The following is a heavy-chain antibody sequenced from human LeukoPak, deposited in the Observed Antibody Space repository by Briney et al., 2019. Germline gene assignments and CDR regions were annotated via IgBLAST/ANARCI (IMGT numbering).Heavy chain of an antibody. CDR2: ISSSGSTI. D-gene: IGHD1-1*01. J-gene: IGHJ6*03. V-gene: IGHV3-48*03. CDR1: GFSFSSYA. Sequence: QTGGSLRLPCAASGFSFSSYAMHWVRQAPGKGLEWVSYISSSGSTIYYADSVKGRFTISRDNAKNSLYLQMNSLRAEDTAVYYCARVGTYYYYYMDVWGKGTTVTVSS. CDR3: ARVGTYYYYYMDV.